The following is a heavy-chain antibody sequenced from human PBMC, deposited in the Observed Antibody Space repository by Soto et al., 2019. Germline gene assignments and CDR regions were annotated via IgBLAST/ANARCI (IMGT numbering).Heavy chain of an antibody. J-gene: IGHJ4*02. CDR1: GYTFNSYY. CDR3: VRVGLNRNYDFDF. CDR2: INPNSDVT. Sequence: QVQLVQSGAEVKKPGASVKVSCKASGYTFNSYYIHWVRQAPGQGLEWMGWINPNSDVTGYAQSFQGRVTMPRDMSMTTAYMDLTRIRSDDTAVYYCVRVGLNRNYDFDFWGQGTLITVSS. D-gene: IGHD3-16*01. V-gene: IGHV1-2*02.